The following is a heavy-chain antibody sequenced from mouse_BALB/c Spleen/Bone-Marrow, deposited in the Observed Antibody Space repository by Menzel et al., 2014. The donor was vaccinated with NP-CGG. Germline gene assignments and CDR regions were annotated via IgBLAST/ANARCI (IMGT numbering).Heavy chain of an antibody. J-gene: IGHJ4*01. CDR3: ARWDYAMDY. Sequence: VQLVESGAELVGPGTSVKVSCKASGYAFTNYLIEWVKQRPGQGLEWIGVINPGSGGTNYNEKFKGKATLTADKSSSTAYMQLSSLTSDDSAVYFCARWDYAMDYWGQGTSVTVSS. CDR1: GYAFTNYL. V-gene: IGHV1-54*01. CDR2: INPGSGGT.